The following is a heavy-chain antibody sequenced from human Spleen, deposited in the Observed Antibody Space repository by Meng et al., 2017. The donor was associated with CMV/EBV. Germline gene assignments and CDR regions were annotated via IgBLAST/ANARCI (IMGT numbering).Heavy chain of an antibody. CDR3: ARWGYCSSTSYYTYSDYYYYGMDV. J-gene: IGHJ6*02. CDR2: ISSSGSTI. Sequence: GGSLRLSCAASGFTFSSYEMNWVRQAPGKGLEWVSYISSSGSTIYYADSVKGRFTISRDNAKNSLYLQMNSLRAEDTAVYYCARWGYCSSTSYYTYSDYYYYGMDVWGQGTTVTVSS. V-gene: IGHV3-48*03. D-gene: IGHD2-2*02. CDR1: GFTFSSYE.